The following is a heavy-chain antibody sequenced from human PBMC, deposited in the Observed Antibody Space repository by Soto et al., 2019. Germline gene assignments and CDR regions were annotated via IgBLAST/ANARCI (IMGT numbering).Heavy chain of an antibody. CDR2: INPNSGGT. D-gene: IGHD6-13*01. CDR1: GYTFTGYY. CDR3: ARVGAAAXXXAFDI. J-gene: IGHJ3*02. Sequence: ASVKVSCKASGYTFTGYYMHWVRQAPGQGLEWMGWINPNSGGTNYAQKFQGRVTMTRDTSISTAYMELSRLRSDDTAVYYCARVGAAAXXXAFDIWGQGTMVTVSS. V-gene: IGHV1-2*02.